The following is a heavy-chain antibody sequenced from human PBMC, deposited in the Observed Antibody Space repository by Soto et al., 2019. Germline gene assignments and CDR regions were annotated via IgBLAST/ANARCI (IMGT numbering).Heavy chain of an antibody. D-gene: IGHD3-3*01. J-gene: IGHJ4*02. Sequence: QVQLQESGPGLVKPSGTLSLTCAVSSGPISSSNWWSWVRQPPGKGLEWIGEIYHSGSTNYNPSLKSRVTISVDKSKNQFSLKLSSVTAADTAVYYCARRSYYDFWSGYSDFDYWGQGTLVTVSS. CDR1: SGPISSSNW. CDR3: ARRSYYDFWSGYSDFDY. CDR2: IYHSGST. V-gene: IGHV4-4*02.